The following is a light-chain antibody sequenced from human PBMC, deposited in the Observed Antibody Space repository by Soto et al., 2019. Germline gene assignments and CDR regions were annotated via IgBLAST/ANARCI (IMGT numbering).Light chain of an antibody. CDR2: DAS. Sequence: ETALTQSPATLSLSPGERAMLSCRASQSVSNSLAWYQQKPGQAPRLIIYDASNRATGVPARFSGSGSGTDFTLTITSLEPEDFAVYYCQQRYTWPSFGPGTKVDIK. CDR1: QSVSNS. V-gene: IGKV3-11*01. CDR3: QQRYTWPS. J-gene: IGKJ3*01.